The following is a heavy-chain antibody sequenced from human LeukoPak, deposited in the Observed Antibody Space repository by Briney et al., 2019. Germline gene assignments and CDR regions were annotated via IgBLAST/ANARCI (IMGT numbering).Heavy chain of an antibody. Sequence: SETLSLTCTVSGGSISSSSYYWGWIRQPPGKGLEWIGYIYYSGSTNYNPSLKSRVTISVDTSKNQFSLKLSSVTAADTAVYYCARLGVTIWFDPWGQGTLVTVSS. V-gene: IGHV4-61*05. CDR2: IYYSGST. CDR1: GGSISSSSYY. J-gene: IGHJ5*02. D-gene: IGHD3-16*01. CDR3: ARLGVTIWFDP.